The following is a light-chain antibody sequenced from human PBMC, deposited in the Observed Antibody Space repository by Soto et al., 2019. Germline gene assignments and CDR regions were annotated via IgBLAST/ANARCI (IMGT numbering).Light chain of an antibody. V-gene: IGLV2-8*01. CDR3: VSFAGGTYV. J-gene: IGLJ1*01. CDR2: DVN. CDR1: SSDVGKYDY. Sequence: QSALTQPPSASGSPGQSVTISCTGTSSDVGKYDYVSWFQHHPGKAPKLMVYDVNRRPPGVPDRFFGSKSGNTASLTVSGLQAEDEADYYCVSFAGGTYVFGTGTKLTVL.